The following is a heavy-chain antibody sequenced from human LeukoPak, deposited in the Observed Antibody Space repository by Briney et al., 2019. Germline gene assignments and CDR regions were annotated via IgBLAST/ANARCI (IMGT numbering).Heavy chain of an antibody. CDR2: IYSGGST. V-gene: IGHV3-66*01. CDR3: ARVGDYGDYSDAFDI. J-gene: IGHJ3*02. Sequence: SGGSLRLSCAASGFTVSSNYMSWVRQAPGKGLEWVSVIYSGGSTYYADSVKGRFTISRDNSKNTLYLQTNSLRAEDTAVYYCARVGDYGDYSDAFDIWGQGTMVTVSS. D-gene: IGHD4-17*01. CDR1: GFTVSSNY.